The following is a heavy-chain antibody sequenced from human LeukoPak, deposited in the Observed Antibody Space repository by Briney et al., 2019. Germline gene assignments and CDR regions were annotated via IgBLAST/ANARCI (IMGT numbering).Heavy chain of an antibody. CDR3: AREDYGDYGANYYGMDV. V-gene: IGHV3-64*01. Sequence: PGGSLRLSCAASGFTFSSYAMHWVRQAPGKGLEYVSAISSNGGSTYYANSVKGRFTISRDNSKNTLYLQMGSLRAEDMAVYYCAREDYGDYGANYYGMDVWGQGTTVTVSS. D-gene: IGHD4-17*01. J-gene: IGHJ6*02. CDR2: ISSNGGST. CDR1: GFTFSSYA.